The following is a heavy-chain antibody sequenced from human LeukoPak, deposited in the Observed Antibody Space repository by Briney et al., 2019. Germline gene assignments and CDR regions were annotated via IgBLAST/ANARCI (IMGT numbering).Heavy chain of an antibody. CDR3: ARGTRIRGSSKLHYYYYYMDV. Sequence: ASVKVSCKASGYTFTSYDINWVRQATGQGLESMGWMNPNSGNTGYAQKFQGRVTITRNTSISAAYMELSSLRSEDTAVYYCARGTRIRGSSKLHYYYYYMDVWGKGTTVTVSS. CDR2: MNPNSGNT. J-gene: IGHJ6*03. D-gene: IGHD6-13*01. V-gene: IGHV1-8*03. CDR1: GYTFTSYD.